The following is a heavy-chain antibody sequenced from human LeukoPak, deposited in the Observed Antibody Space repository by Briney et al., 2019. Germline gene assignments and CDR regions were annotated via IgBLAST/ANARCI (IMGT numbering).Heavy chain of an antibody. CDR2: IYTSGST. CDR1: GGSISSYY. J-gene: IGHJ4*02. CDR3: ARESPYDYVWGSYRYIDY. V-gene: IGHV4-4*07. Sequence: SETLSLTCTVSGGSISSYYWSWIRQPAGKELEWIGRIYTSGSTNYNPSLKSRVTMSVDTSKNQFSLKLSSVTAADTAVYYCARESPYDYVWGSYRYIDYWGQGTLVTVSS. D-gene: IGHD3-16*02.